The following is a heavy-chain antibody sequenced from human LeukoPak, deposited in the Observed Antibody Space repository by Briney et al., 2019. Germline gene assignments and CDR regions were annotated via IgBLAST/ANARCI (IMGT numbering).Heavy chain of an antibody. Sequence: SVKVSCKASGGTFSTYSISWVRQAPGQGLEWMGRITPIFGTANYAQKFHGRVTITTDESTNTAYMELSSLTSEDTAVYYCARAWGGDSSGYYQGGFDYWGQGTLVTVSS. CDR1: GGTFSTYS. CDR3: ARAWGGDSSGYYQGGFDY. CDR2: ITPIFGTA. V-gene: IGHV1-69*05. J-gene: IGHJ4*02. D-gene: IGHD3-22*01.